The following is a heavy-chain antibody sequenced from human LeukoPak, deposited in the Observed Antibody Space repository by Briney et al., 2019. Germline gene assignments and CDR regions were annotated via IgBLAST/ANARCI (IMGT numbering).Heavy chain of an antibody. CDR1: GGSFSGYY. Sequence: PSATLSLTCAVYGGSFSGYYWSWIRQPPGKGLEWIGEINHSGSTNYNPSLKSRVTISVDTSKNQFSLKLSSVTAADTAVYYCARGGDLSTDSSGYIDYWGQGTLVTVSS. D-gene: IGHD3-22*01. CDR3: ARGGDLSTDSSGYIDY. V-gene: IGHV4-34*01. J-gene: IGHJ4*02. CDR2: INHSGST.